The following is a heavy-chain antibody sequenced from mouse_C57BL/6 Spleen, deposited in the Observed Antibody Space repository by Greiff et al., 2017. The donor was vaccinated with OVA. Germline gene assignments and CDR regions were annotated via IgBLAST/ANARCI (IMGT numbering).Heavy chain of an antibody. J-gene: IGHJ1*03. CDR1: GFTFSDYG. CDR2: ISSGSSTI. D-gene: IGHD2-1*01. V-gene: IGHV5-17*01. CDR3: ARTLLWSYWYFDV. Sequence: EVMLVESGGGLVKPGGSLKLSCAASGFTFSDYGMHWVRQAPEKGLEWVAYISSGSSTIYYADTVKGRFTISRDNAKNTLFLQMTSLRSEDTAMYYCARTLLWSYWYFDVWGTGTTVTVSS.